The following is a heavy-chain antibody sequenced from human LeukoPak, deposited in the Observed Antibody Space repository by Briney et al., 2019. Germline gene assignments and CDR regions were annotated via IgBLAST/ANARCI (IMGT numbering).Heavy chain of an antibody. D-gene: IGHD5-12*01. CDR1: GGTFSSYA. J-gene: IGHJ3*02. Sequence: GASVKVSCKASGGTFSSYAISWVRQAPGQGLEWMGGIIPIFGTANYAQKFQGRVTITADKSTSTAYMELSSLRSEDTAVYYCASHIVDIVATTYDAFDIWGQGTMVTVSS. CDR2: IIPIFGTA. V-gene: IGHV1-69*06. CDR3: ASHIVDIVATTYDAFDI.